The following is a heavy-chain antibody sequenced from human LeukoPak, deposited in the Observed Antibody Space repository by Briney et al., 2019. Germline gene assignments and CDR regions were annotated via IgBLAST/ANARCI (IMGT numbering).Heavy chain of an antibody. CDR1: GFTFSSYA. D-gene: IGHD2-2*01. CDR2: ISGSGGST. J-gene: IGHJ6*03. Sequence: PGGSLRLSCAASGFTFSSYAISWVRQAPGKGLEWVSAISGSGGSTYYADSVKGRFTISRDNSKNTLYLQMNSLRAEDTAVYYCAKILVVVPAAAMDVWGKGTTVTVSS. V-gene: IGHV3-23*01. CDR3: AKILVVVPAAAMDV.